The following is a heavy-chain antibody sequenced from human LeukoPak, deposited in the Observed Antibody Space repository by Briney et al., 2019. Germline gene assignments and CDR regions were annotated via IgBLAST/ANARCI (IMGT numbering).Heavy chain of an antibody. CDR1: GFTFSSYG. D-gene: IGHD3-3*01. CDR3: ARGEGITIFGVVIIPPYFDY. CDR2: ISGSGGST. J-gene: IGHJ4*02. V-gene: IGHV3-23*01. Sequence: PGGSLRLSCAASGFTFSSYGMSWVRQAPGKGLEWVSAISGSGGSTYYADSVKGRFTISRDNAKNSLYLQMNSLRAEDTAVYYCARGEGITIFGVVIIPPYFDYWGQGTLVTVSS.